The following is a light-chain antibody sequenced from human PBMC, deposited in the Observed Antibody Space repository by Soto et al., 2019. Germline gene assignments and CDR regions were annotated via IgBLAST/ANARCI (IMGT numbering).Light chain of an antibody. V-gene: IGKV1-5*03. CDR2: KAS. CDR1: QSISIW. Sequence: DIQITQSPSTLSASVGDRVAISCRASQSISIWLAWYQQKPGKAPKVLIYKASTLQIGVPSRFSGSGSGTEFTLTISSLQPDDFATFYCQQYNSYPLTFGQGTKVDIK. CDR3: QQYNSYPLT. J-gene: IGKJ1*01.